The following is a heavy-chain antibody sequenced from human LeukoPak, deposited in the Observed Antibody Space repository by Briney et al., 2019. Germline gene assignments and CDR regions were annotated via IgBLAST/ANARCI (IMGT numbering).Heavy chain of an antibody. J-gene: IGHJ4*02. CDR3: ARDHYGDYRRGSHFDY. CDR2: VSPSNGNT. D-gene: IGHD4-17*01. Sequence: ASVRVSCKASGYTFTSYGISWVRQAPGQGLEWMGWVSPSNGNTNYAQKLQGRVTMTTDTSTSTAYMELRSLRSDDTAVYYCARDHYGDYRRGSHFDYWAREPWSPSPQ. CDR1: GYTFTSYG. V-gene: IGHV1-18*01.